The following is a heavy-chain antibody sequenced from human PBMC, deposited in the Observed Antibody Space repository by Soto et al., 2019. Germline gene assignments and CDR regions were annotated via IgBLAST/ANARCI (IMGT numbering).Heavy chain of an antibody. CDR1: GGSISSYY. CDR2: IYYSGST. Sequence: SETLSLTCTVSGGSISSYYWSWIRQPPGKGLEWIGYIYYSGSTNYNPSLKSRVTISVDTSKNQFSLKMHSVTAADTAVYYCASYYDSSGYQALDYWGRGILVTVSS. V-gene: IGHV4-59*08. CDR3: ASYYDSSGYQALDY. J-gene: IGHJ4*02. D-gene: IGHD3-22*01.